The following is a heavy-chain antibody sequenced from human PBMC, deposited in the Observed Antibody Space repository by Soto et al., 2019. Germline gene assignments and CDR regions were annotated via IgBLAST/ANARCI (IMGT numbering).Heavy chain of an antibody. CDR2: IIPIFGTA. Sequence: QVQLGQSGAEVKKPGSSVKVSCKASGGTFSSYAISWVRQAPGQGLEWMGGIIPIFGTATYAQKFQGRVTINADESTRTAYMELSSLRSEDTAVYYCARGESRVVVPAGYFQHWGQGTLVTVSA. CDR1: GGTFSSYA. J-gene: IGHJ1*01. D-gene: IGHD3-22*01. CDR3: ARGESRVVVPAGYFQH. V-gene: IGHV1-69*01.